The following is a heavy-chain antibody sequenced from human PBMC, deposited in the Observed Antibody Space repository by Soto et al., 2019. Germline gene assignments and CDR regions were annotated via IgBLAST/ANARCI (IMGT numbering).Heavy chain of an antibody. D-gene: IGHD3-22*01. CDR2: IIPILGIA. CDR3: ARARTMRVGGPDAFDL. Sequence: QVQLVQSGAEVKKPGSSVKVSCKASGGTFSSYTISWVRQAPGQGLEWMGRIIPILGIANYAQKFQGRVTITXXKXTXXAYMELSSLRSEDTAVDYCARARTMRVGGPDAFDLWGQGTMVTVSS. CDR1: GGTFSSYT. V-gene: IGHV1-69*02. J-gene: IGHJ3*01.